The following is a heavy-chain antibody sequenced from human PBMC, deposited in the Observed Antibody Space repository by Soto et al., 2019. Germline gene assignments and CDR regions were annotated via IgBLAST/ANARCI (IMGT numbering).Heavy chain of an antibody. CDR2: ISVYNGNT. V-gene: IGHV1-18*01. CDR3: ARVRGLLHFVDY. Sequence: QVQLVQSGAEVKKPGASVKVSCKASGYTFSNYGINWVRQAPGQGLEWMGWISVYNGNTNYAQKLQGRVTMTTDTSTNTANMELSSLSSDDTAVYYCARVRGLLHFVDYWGQGTLVTVSS. CDR1: GYTFSNYG. D-gene: IGHD1-26*01. J-gene: IGHJ4*02.